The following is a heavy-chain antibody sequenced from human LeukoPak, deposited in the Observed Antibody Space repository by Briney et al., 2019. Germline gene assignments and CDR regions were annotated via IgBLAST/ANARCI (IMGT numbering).Heavy chain of an antibody. CDR2: ISYDGSNK. CDR3: AKESIVGLKGASDI. J-gene: IGHJ3*02. D-gene: IGHD1-26*01. V-gene: IGHV3-30*18. CDR1: GFTFSSYG. Sequence: PGGSLRLSCAASGFTFSSYGMHWVRQAPGKGLEWVAVISYDGSNKYYADSVKGRFTISRDNSKNTLYLQMNSLRAEDTAVYYCAKESIVGLKGASDIWGQGTMVTVSS.